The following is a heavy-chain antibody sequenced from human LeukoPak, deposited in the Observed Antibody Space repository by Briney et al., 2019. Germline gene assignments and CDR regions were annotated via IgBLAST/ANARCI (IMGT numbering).Heavy chain of an antibody. J-gene: IGHJ4*02. CDR3: VREDYGGNSVFDS. V-gene: IGHV3-21*01. Sequence: GGSLRLSCAASRFTFSIYIMNWVRQAPGKGLEWVSFISSSGNYIYYADSVEGRFTISRDNAKNSLYLQMNSLRAEDTAVYYCVREDYGGNSVFDSWGQGTLVTVSS. CDR2: ISSSGNYI. CDR1: RFTFSIYI. D-gene: IGHD4-23*01.